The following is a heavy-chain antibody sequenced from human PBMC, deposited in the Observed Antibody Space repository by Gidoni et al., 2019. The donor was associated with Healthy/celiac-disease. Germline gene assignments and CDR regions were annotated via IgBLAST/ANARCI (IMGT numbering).Heavy chain of an antibody. J-gene: IGHJ4*02. CDR3: ARTVVVTAIAVGSFDY. V-gene: IGHV5-51*01. D-gene: IGHD2-21*02. CDR1: GYSFTSYW. Sequence: EVQLVPSGAEVKKPGESLQISCKGSGYSFTSYWSGWVRQMPGKGLEWMGIIYPGDSDTRYSPSFQGQVTISADKSISTAYLQWSSLKASDTAMYYCARTVVVTAIAVGSFDYWGQGTLVTVSS. CDR2: IYPGDSDT.